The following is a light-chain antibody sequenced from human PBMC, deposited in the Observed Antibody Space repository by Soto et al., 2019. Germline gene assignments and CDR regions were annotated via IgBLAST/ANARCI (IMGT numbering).Light chain of an antibody. V-gene: IGLV2-23*01. CDR2: VDN. Sequence: QSALTQPASVSGSPGQSITISCTGTSSDVGSYNLVSWYQQHPGKAPKVLIYVDNKRPSGVSDRFSGSKSANTASLTISGLQAEDEADYYCCSYTSSGTWVFGGGTKLTVL. J-gene: IGLJ3*02. CDR1: SSDVGSYNL. CDR3: CSYTSSGTWV.